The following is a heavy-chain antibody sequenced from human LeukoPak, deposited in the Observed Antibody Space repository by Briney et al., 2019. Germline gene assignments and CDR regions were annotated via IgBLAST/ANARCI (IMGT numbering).Heavy chain of an antibody. CDR1: GFTFSDYE. D-gene: IGHD5-24*01. V-gene: IGHV3-48*03. Sequence: GGSLRLSCAASGFTFSDYEMNWVRQAPGKGLEWVSYISSSGSTIYYADSVKGRFTISGDDAKNSLYLQINSLRAEDTAVYYCARLRGGYRLYWGQGTLVTVSS. CDR2: ISSSGSTI. CDR3: ARLRGGYRLY. J-gene: IGHJ4*02.